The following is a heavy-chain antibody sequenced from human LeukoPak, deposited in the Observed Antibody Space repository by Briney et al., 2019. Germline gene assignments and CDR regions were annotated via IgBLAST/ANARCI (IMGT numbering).Heavy chain of an antibody. V-gene: IGHV1-2*02. Sequence: ASVKVSCKASGYTFTSYGISWVRQAPGQGLEWMGWINPNSGGTNYAQKFQGRVTMTRDTSISTAYMELSRLRSDDTDVYYCARRAAAGTPDAFDIWGQGTMVTVSS. D-gene: IGHD6-13*01. CDR1: GYTFTSYG. CDR2: INPNSGGT. CDR3: ARRAAAGTPDAFDI. J-gene: IGHJ3*02.